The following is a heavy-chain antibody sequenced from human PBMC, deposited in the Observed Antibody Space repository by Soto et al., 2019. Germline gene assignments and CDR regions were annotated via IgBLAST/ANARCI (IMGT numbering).Heavy chain of an antibody. J-gene: IGHJ6*02. V-gene: IGHV1-58*01. D-gene: IGHD3-10*01. CDR2: IVVGSGNT. Sequence: ASVKVSCKASGFTFTSSAVQWVRQARGQRLEWIGWIVVGSGNTNYAQKFQERVTITRDMSTSTAYMELSSLRSEDTAVYYCAADTYHYYGSGSYHPIYYYYYGMDVWG. CDR3: AADTYHYYGSGSYHPIYYYYYGMDV. CDR1: GFTFTSSA.